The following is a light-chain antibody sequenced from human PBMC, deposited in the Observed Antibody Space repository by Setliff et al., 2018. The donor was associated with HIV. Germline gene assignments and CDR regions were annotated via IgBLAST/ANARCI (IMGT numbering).Light chain of an antibody. CDR3: QQYNSYWT. CDR1: QSISSW. V-gene: IGKV1-5*03. Sequence: DIQMTQSPSTLSASVGDRVTITCRASQSISSWLAWYQQKPGKAPKVLIYKASSLEGGVPSRFSGSGSGTEFTLTISSLQPDDFATYYCQQYNSYWTVGQGTKVDIK. J-gene: IGKJ1*01. CDR2: KAS.